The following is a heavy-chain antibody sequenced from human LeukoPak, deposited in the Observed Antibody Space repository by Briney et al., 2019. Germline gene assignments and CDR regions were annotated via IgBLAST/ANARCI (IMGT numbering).Heavy chain of an antibody. Sequence: KSGGSLRLSCAASGFTFSSYSMNWVRQAPGKGLEWVSSISSSSSYIYYADSVKGRFTISRDNSKNTLYLQMNSLRAEDTAVYYCAKDGQHRRGELQENYFDYWGQGTLVTVSS. CDR1: GFTFSSYS. V-gene: IGHV3-21*01. CDR2: ISSSSSYI. J-gene: IGHJ4*02. CDR3: AKDGQHRRGELQENYFDY. D-gene: IGHD1-26*01.